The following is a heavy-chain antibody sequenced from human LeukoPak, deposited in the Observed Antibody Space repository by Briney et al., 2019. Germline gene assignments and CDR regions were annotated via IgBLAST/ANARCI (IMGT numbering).Heavy chain of an antibody. CDR2: IYYSGST. V-gene: IGHV4-59*01. CDR3: ARGPAQWLGIDY. Sequence: SETLSLTCTVSGGSISSYYWSWIRQPPGKGLEWIGYIYYSGSTNYNPSLKSRVTISVDTSKNQFSLKLSSVTAADTAVYYCARGPAQWLGIDYWGQGTLVTVSS. J-gene: IGHJ4*02. D-gene: IGHD6-19*01. CDR1: GGSISSYY.